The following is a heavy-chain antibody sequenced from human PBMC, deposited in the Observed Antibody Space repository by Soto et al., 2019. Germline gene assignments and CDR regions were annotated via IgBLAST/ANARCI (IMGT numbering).Heavy chain of an antibody. CDR3: ARLTYTYYYDSSGSGAFDI. CDR2: IYPGDSDT. V-gene: IGHV5-51*01. D-gene: IGHD3-22*01. J-gene: IGHJ3*02. Sequence: PGESLKISCKGSGYSFTSYWIGWVRQMPGKGLEWMGIIYPGDSDTRYSPSFQGQVTISADKSISTAYLQWSSLKASDTAMYYCARLTYTYYYDSSGSGAFDIWGQGTMVTVSS. CDR1: GYSFTSYW.